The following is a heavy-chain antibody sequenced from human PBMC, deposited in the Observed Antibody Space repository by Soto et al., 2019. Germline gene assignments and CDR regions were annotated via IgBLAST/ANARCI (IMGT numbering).Heavy chain of an antibody. V-gene: IGHV1-69*13. CDR3: ARTAAGFDYGGNSMYYYYGMDV. Sequence: SVKVSCKASGGTFSSYAISWVRQAPGQGLEWMGGIIPIFGTANYAQKFQGRVTITADESTSTAYMELSSLRSEDTAVYYCARTAAGFDYGGNSMYYYYGMDVWGQGTTVTVSS. CDR2: IIPIFGTA. D-gene: IGHD4-17*01. CDR1: GGTFSSYA. J-gene: IGHJ6*02.